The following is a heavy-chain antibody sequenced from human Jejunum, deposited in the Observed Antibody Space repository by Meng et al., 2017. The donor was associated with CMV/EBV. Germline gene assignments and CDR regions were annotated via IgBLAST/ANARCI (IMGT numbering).Heavy chain of an antibody. CDR3: AKDLGGSGYCSSTSCYYYYGMDV. J-gene: IGHJ6*02. D-gene: IGHD2-2*01. CDR2: IEDEGSDK. V-gene: IGHV3-30*02. Sequence: HWVPQATGKGLEWVTFIEDEGSDKYYVDSVKGRFTISRDNSKNMVYLQMTNLRAEDTAIYYCAKDLGGSGYCSSTSCYYYYGMDVWGQGTTVTVSS.